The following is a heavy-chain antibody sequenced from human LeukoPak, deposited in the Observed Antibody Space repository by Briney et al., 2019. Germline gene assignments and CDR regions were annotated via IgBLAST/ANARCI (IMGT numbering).Heavy chain of an antibody. CDR1: GYSISSDYY. Sequence: SETLSLTCTVSGYSISSDYYWGWIRQPPGKGLQWIGNIYRDGSTYYIPSLKSRATISIDTSENQFSLRLNSATAADTAVYYCARESDGYSYGLYYFDYWGQGTLVTVSS. CDR3: ARESDGYSYGLYYFDY. D-gene: IGHD5-18*01. V-gene: IGHV4-38-2*02. J-gene: IGHJ4*02. CDR2: IYRDGST.